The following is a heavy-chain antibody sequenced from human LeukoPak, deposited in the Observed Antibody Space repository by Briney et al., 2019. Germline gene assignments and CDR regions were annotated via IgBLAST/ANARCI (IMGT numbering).Heavy chain of an antibody. V-gene: IGHV4-59*12. Sequence: PWGSLRLSRAASGFTFSSYAMSWVRQAPGKGLEWIGYVSFSGTTKYSPSLNNRVTISRDTSQNQFFLRLNSVTAADTAVYFCARSRVSGSYLDYHSGMDVWGQGTTVIVSS. CDR1: GFTFSSYA. CDR3: ARSRVSGSYLDYHSGMDV. D-gene: IGHD1-26*01. CDR2: VSFSGTT. J-gene: IGHJ6*02.